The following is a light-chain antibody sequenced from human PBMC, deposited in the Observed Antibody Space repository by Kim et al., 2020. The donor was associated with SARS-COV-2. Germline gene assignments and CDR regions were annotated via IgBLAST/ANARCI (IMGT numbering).Light chain of an antibody. CDR2: GKN. J-gene: IGLJ2*01. CDR1: SLRSYY. CDR3: NSRDSNDNVV. V-gene: IGLV3-19*01. Sequence: VALGQTVRIKSQGASLRSYYATWYQQKPGQAPILVIYGKNNRPSGIPDRFSGSSSGNTASLTITGTQAGDEADYYCNSRDSNDNVVFGGGTQLNVL.